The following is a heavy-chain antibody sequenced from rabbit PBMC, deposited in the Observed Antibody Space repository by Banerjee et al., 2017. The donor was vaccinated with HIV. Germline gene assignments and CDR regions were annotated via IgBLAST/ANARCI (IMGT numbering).Heavy chain of an antibody. CDR2: IYAGSSGST. Sequence: QEQLVESGGDLVQPEGSLTLTCTASGFSFSSSYYMCWVRQAPGKGLEWIGCIYAGSSGSTHYASWAKGRFTISKTSSTTVTLQMTSLTAADTATYFCARGGAGDAGYGYVIVLGFNLWGPGTLVTVS. J-gene: IGHJ4*01. CDR1: GFSFSSSYY. V-gene: IGHV1S45*01. CDR3: ARGGAGDAGYGYVIVLGFNL. D-gene: IGHD6-1*01.